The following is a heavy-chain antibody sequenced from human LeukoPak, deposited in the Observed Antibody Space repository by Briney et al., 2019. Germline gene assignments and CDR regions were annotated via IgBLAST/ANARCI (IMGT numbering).Heavy chain of an antibody. CDR1: GFTFSSYA. CDR3: TVGARR. Sequence: GGSLRLSCAASGFTFSSYAMSWFRQAPGKGLEWVGFIRSKAYGGTTEYAASVKGRFTISRDDSKSIAYLQMNSLKTEDTAVYYCTVGARRWGQGTLVTVSS. V-gene: IGHV3-49*03. CDR2: IRSKAYGGTT. D-gene: IGHD1-26*01. J-gene: IGHJ4*02.